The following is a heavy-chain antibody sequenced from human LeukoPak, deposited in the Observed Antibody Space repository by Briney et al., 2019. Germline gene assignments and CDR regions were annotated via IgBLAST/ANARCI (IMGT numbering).Heavy chain of an antibody. D-gene: IGHD6-13*01. CDR3: ARGLSIAAAGTGPDAFDI. J-gene: IGHJ3*02. Sequence: PGGSLRLSCAASGFTFSSYAMSWVRQAPGKGLEWVSAISGSGGSTYYADSVKGRFTISRDNSKNTLYLQMNSLRAEDTAVYYCARGLSIAAAGTGPDAFDIWGQGTMVTVSS. CDR1: GFTFSSYA. CDR2: ISGSGGST. V-gene: IGHV3-23*01.